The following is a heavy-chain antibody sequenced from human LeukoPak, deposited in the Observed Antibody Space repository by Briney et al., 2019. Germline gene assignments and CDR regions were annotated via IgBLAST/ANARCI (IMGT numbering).Heavy chain of an antibody. CDR1: GFTFSTYA. J-gene: IGHJ4*02. V-gene: IGHV3-23*01. CDR2: ISGSGVST. Sequence: GGSLRLSCAASGFTFSTYALSWVRQAPGRGLEWVSGISGSGVSTFYADSVKGRFTISRDNSKNTLYLQMNSLRAEDTAVYYCATDGVGSRGYGDLDYWGQGTLVTVSS. CDR3: ATDGVGSRGYGDLDY. D-gene: IGHD3-22*01.